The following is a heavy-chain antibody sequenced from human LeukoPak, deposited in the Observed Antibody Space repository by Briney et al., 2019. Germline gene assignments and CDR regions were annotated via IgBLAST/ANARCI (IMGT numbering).Heavy chain of an antibody. J-gene: IGHJ3*02. CDR3: ARWTGSWDAFDI. Sequence: SETLSLTCTVSGGSISSYYWSWIRQPPGKGLEWIGYIYYSGSANYNPSLKSRVTISVDTSKNQFSLKLSSVTAADTAVYYCARWTGSWDAFDIWGQGTMVTVSS. CDR1: GGSISSYY. D-gene: IGHD3/OR15-3a*01. V-gene: IGHV4-59*08. CDR2: IYYSGSA.